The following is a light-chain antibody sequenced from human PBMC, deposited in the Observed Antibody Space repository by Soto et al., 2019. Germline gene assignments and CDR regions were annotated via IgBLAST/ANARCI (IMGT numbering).Light chain of an antibody. Sequence: QSVLTQPASVSGSPGQSITISCTGTDDNIGRFDFVSWYQQHPDKAPKLLIYEVRKRPSGVSDRFSASKSGNTASLTISGLQAEDKRDYYCSTYATTARRLFGTRTKLTVL. J-gene: IGLJ1*01. CDR3: STYATTARRL. V-gene: IGLV2-14*01. CDR1: DDNIGRFDF. CDR2: EVR.